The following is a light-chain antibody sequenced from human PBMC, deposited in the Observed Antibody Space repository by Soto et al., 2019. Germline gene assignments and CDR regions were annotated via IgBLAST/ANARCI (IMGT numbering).Light chain of an antibody. V-gene: IGLV2-8*01. Sequence: QSVLTQPPSASGSPGQSVTISCTGTSSDVGGYNYVSWYQQHPGKAPKLIISEVSKRPSGVPDRFSGSKSGNTASLTVSGLQAEDEGDYYCSSYTATRTYVFGTGTKVTVL. CDR3: SSYTATRTYV. J-gene: IGLJ1*01. CDR1: SSDVGGYNY. CDR2: EVS.